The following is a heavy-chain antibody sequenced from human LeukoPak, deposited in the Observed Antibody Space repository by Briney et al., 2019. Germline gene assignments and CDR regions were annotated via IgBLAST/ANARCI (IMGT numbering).Heavy chain of an antibody. J-gene: IGHJ4*02. CDR2: ISWNSGNI. Sequence: PGRSLRLSCAASGFTFDDYAMHWVRQAPGKGLEWVSGISWNSGNIEYADSVKGRFTISRDNAKKSLFLQMNSLRAEDTALYYCAKDNRRHYTSGPNPDSLHWGQGALVTVSS. CDR3: AKDNRRHYTSGPNPDSLH. D-gene: IGHD6-19*01. CDR1: GFTFDDYA. V-gene: IGHV3-9*01.